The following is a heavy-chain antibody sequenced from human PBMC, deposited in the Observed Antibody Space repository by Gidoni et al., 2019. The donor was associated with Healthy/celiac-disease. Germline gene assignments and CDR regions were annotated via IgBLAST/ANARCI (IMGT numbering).Heavy chain of an antibody. CDR2: IWYDGSNT. D-gene: IGHD3-10*01. J-gene: IGHJ6*02. V-gene: IGHV3-33*01. CDR1: GFTFSSYG. CDR3: ARDRDYYGMDV. Sequence: QVQLVEPGGGVAQPGRALRPSCAASGFTFSSYGMHWVRQAPGQGLECVAVIWYDGSNTYYADSVEGRFTISRDNSKNTVYLQMNSLRAEDTAVYYCARDRDYYGMDVWGQGTTVTVSS.